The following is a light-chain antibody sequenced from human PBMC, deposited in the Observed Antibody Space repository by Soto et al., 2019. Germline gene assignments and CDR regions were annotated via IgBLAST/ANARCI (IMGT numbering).Light chain of an antibody. CDR3: SSYAGGNIYV. CDR2: EIN. J-gene: IGLJ1*01. Sequence: QSALTQPPSASGSPGQSITISCTGTSSDVGAFNYVSWYQQHPGKAPKLMIFEINKRPSGVPDRFSGSKSGNSASLTVSGLQTEDEADYYCSSYAGGNIYVFGSGTKATVL. V-gene: IGLV2-8*01. CDR1: SSDVGAFNY.